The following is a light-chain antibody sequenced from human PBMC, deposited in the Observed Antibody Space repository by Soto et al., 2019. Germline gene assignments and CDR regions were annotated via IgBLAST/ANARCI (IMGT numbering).Light chain of an antibody. CDR1: SSHIGAGYD. Sequence: QSVLTQPPSVSGAPGQRVTISCTGSSSHIGAGYDVHWYQQLPGTAPKLLIYGNSNRPSGVPDRFSGSKSGTSASLAITGRQAEDEADYYCQYYYSSLSGSVFGGGTKLTVL. J-gene: IGLJ2*01. CDR2: GNS. CDR3: QYYYSSLSGSV. V-gene: IGLV1-40*01.